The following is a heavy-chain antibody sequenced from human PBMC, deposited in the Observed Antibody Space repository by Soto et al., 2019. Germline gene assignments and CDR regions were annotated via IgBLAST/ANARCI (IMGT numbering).Heavy chain of an antibody. CDR2: IYYSGST. CDR1: VGSISSYY. CDR3: ARDQGSYYYYYGMDV. V-gene: IGHV4-59*01. Sequence: ETLSLACTVSVGSISSYYWSWIRQPPGKGLEWIGYIYYSGSTNYNPSLKSRVTISVDTSKNQFSLKLSSVTAADTAVYYCARDQGSYYYYYGMDVWGQGTTVTVSS. J-gene: IGHJ6*02.